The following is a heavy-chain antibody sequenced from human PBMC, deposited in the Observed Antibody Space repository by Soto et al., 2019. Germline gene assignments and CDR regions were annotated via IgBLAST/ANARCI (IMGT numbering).Heavy chain of an antibody. CDR2: ISYDGSNK. D-gene: IGHD6-13*01. J-gene: IGHJ6*02. Sequence: GGSLRLSCAASGFTFSSYGMHWVRQAPGKGLEWVAVISYDGSNKYYADSVKGRFTISRDNSKNTLYLQMNSLRAEDTAVYYCAKVLVATTKRIAAAGTYDYYYGMDVWGQGTTVTVSS. V-gene: IGHV3-30*18. CDR1: GFTFSSYG. CDR3: AKVLVATTKRIAAAGTYDYYYGMDV.